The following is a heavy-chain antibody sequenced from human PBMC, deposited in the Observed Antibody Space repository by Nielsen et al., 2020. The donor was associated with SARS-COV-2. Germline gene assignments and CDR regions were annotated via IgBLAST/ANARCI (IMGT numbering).Heavy chain of an antibody. D-gene: IGHD4-23*01. Sequence: GGSLRLSCAASGFTFSSYAMHWVRQAPGKGLEWVAVISYDGSNKYYADSVKGRFTISRDNSKNTLYLQMNSLRAEDTAVYYCARNDYVGYYYYMDVWGKGTTVTVSS. V-gene: IGHV3-30-3*01. CDR1: GFTFSSYA. J-gene: IGHJ6*03. CDR2: ISYDGSNK. CDR3: ARNDYVGYYYYMDV.